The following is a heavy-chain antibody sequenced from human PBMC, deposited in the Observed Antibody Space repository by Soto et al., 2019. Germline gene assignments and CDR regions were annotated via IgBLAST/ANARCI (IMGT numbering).Heavy chain of an antibody. Sequence: EVQLVESGGGLVQPGGSLRLSCAASGFSLGPYWMHWVRQVPGKGLVWVARINGDGSTTNYADSVKGRFTISRDNAKNTLYLQMNRLRAEATAVYHCARAQMTGEYWGQGTLVNVSS. CDR1: GFSLGPYW. CDR3: ARAQMTGEY. V-gene: IGHV3-74*01. J-gene: IGHJ4*02. CDR2: INGDGSTT.